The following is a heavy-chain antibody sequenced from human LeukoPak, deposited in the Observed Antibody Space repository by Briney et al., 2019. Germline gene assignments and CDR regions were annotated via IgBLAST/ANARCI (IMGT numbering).Heavy chain of an antibody. J-gene: IGHJ6*02. CDR3: ARDRNNLSDYYYYGMDV. CDR1: GGSFSGYY. D-gene: IGHD1/OR15-1a*01. Sequence: SETLSLTCAVYGGSFSGYYWSWIRQPPGKGLEWIGEINHSGSTNYNPSLKSRVTISVDTSKNQFSLKLSSVTAADTAVYYCARDRNNLSDYYYYGMDVWGQGTTVTVSS. V-gene: IGHV4-34*01. CDR2: INHSGST.